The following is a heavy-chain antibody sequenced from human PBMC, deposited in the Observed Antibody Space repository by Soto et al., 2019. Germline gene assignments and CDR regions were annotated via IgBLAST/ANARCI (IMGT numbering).Heavy chain of an antibody. Sequence: SETLSLTCNVSGGSISSYYWSWIRQPPGKGLEWIGYIYYSGSTNYNPSLKSRVTISVDTSKNQFSLKLSSVTAADTAVYYCARGRRSGYYRSFFDYWGQGTLVTVSS. J-gene: IGHJ4*02. V-gene: IGHV4-59*01. CDR2: IYYSGST. CDR1: GGSISSYY. CDR3: ARGRRSGYYRSFFDY. D-gene: IGHD3-22*01.